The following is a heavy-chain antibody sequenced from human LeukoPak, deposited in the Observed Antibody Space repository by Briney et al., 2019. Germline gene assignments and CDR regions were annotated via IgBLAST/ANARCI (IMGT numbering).Heavy chain of an antibody. D-gene: IGHD3-10*01. CDR3: ASSHYYGSGSHLNRKYFQH. Sequence: GGSLRLSCAASGFTVSSNYMSWVRQAPGKGLEWVSVIYSGGSTYYADSVKGRFTISRDNSKNTLYLQMNSLRAEDTAVYYCASSHYYGSGSHLNRKYFQHWGQGTLVTVSS. CDR2: IYSGGST. V-gene: IGHV3-53*01. J-gene: IGHJ1*01. CDR1: GFTVSSNY.